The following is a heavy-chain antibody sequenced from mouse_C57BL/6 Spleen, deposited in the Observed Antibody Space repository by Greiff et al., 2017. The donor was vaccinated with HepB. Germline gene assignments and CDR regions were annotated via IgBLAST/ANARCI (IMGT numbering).Heavy chain of an antibody. D-gene: IGHD2-4*01. J-gene: IGHJ3*01. CDR2: IDPSDSYT. CDR3: ARGDNYDVVYFGY. CDR1: GYTFTSYW. Sequence: VQLQQPGAELVRPGTSVKLSCKASGYTFTSYWMHWVKQRPGQGLEWIGVIDPSDSYTNYNQKFKGKATLTVDTSSSTAYMQLSSLTSADSAVYYCARGDNYDVVYFGYWGQGTLVTVSA. V-gene: IGHV1-59*01.